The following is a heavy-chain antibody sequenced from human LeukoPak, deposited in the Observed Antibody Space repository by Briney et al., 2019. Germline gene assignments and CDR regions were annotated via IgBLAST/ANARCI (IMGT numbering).Heavy chain of an antibody. Sequence: VASVTVSCKASGYTFTSYGISWVRQAPGQGLEWMGWISAYNGNTNYAQKFQGRVTMTRDTSTSTVYMELSSLRSEDTAVYYCARALYSSSWCRIYYYYGMDVWGQGTTVTVSS. CDR1: GYTFTSYG. J-gene: IGHJ6*02. V-gene: IGHV1-18*01. CDR3: ARALYSSSWCRIYYYYGMDV. CDR2: ISAYNGNT. D-gene: IGHD6-13*01.